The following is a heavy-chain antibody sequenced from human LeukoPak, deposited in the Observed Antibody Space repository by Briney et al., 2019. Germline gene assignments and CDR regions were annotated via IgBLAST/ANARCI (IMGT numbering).Heavy chain of an antibody. J-gene: IGHJ4*02. CDR3: TGLFGDYVSNFDY. V-gene: IGHV3-73*01. D-gene: IGHD4-17*01. CDR1: GFTFSGSA. CDR2: IRSTANSYTT. Sequence: QRGGSLNLFCAASGFTFSGSAIHWVRHASGEGLEWVGCIRSTANSYTTAYAASVKGRFTISRDDSKNMAYLQMNSLETEDTAMYYCTGLFGDYVSNFDYWGQGTLVTVSS.